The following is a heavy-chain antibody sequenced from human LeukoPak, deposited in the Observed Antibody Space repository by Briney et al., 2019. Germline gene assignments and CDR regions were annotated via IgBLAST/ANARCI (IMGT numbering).Heavy chain of an antibody. CDR2: ISWNSGSI. CDR1: GYTFSSYH. D-gene: IGHD3-9*01. Sequence: PSGGSLRLSCAGSGYTFSSYHMHWVRQAPGKGLEWVSGISWNSGSIGYADSVKGRFTISRDNAKNSLYLQMNSLRAEDTALYYCAKDSYYDILTGYYGYWGQGTLVTVSS. V-gene: IGHV3-9*01. CDR3: AKDSYYDILTGYYGY. J-gene: IGHJ4*02.